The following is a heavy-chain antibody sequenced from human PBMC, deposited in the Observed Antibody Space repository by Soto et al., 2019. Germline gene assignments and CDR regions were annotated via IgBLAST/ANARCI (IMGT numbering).Heavy chain of an antibody. Sequence: SETLSLTCTVSGGSISSYYWSWIRQPPGKGLEWIGYIYYSGSTNYNPSLKSRVTISVDTSKNQFSLKLSSVTAADTAVYYCARAAVAEIDYWGQGTLVTVSS. CDR1: GGSISSYY. V-gene: IGHV4-59*08. CDR3: ARAAVAEIDY. CDR2: IYYSGST. D-gene: IGHD6-19*01. J-gene: IGHJ4*02.